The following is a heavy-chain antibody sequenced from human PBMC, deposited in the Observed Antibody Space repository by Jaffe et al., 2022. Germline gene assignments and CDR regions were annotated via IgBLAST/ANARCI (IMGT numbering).Heavy chain of an antibody. D-gene: IGHD3-16*02. CDR1: GGSFSGYY. V-gene: IGHV4-34*01. CDR3: ARAPTTYDYVWGSYRYTGRAFDY. Sequence: QVQLQQWGAGLLKPSETLSLTCAVYGGSFSGYYWSWIRQPPGKGLEWIGEINHSGSTNYNPSLKSRVTISVDTSKNQFSLKLSSVTAADTAVYYCARAPTTYDYVWGSYRYTGRAFDYWGQGTLVTVSS. J-gene: IGHJ4*02. CDR2: INHSGST.